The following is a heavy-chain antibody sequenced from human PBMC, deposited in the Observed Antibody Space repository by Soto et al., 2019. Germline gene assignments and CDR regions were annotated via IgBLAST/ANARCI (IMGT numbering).Heavy chain of an antibody. D-gene: IGHD2-15*01. Sequence: QVQLVESGGGVVQPGRSLRLSCAASGFTFSSYGMHWVRQAPGKGLEWVSVISNDGSNKYYADSVKGRFTISRDNSKNTLYLQMNSLRAEDMAVYYCAKDPVRRALGYCSGGSCDPGPYDACDIWGQGTMVTVSS. J-gene: IGHJ3*02. CDR2: ISNDGSNK. V-gene: IGHV3-30*18. CDR3: AKDPVRRALGYCSGGSCDPGPYDACDI. CDR1: GFTFSSYG.